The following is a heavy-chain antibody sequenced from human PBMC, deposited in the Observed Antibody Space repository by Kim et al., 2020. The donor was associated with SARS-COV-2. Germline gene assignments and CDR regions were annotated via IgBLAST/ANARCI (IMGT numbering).Heavy chain of an antibody. D-gene: IGHD6-19*01. CDR1: GFTVSSNY. J-gene: IGHJ4*02. V-gene: IGHV3-53*01. CDR3: TGFATEYTSGWHYLDY. Sequence: GGSLRLSCAASGFTVSSNYMTWVRQAPGKGLEWVSVIFKSGSTYYADFVKGRFSISRDNSKNTLFLQMNSLRADDTAVYYCTGFATEYTSGWHYLDYWGQGTLVTVSS. CDR2: IFKSGST.